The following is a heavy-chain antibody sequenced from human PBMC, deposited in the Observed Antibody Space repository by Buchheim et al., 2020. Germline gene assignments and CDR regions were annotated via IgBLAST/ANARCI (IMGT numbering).Heavy chain of an antibody. V-gene: IGHV1-46*01. CDR2: INPSGGST. D-gene: IGHD4-11*01. J-gene: IGHJ6*02. Sequence: QVQLVQSGAEVKKPGASVKVSCKASGYTFTSYYMHWVRQAPGQGLEWMGIINPSGGSTSYAQKFQGRVTMTRDTSTNTGYMELSSLRSEDTAVYYCAREYYSNRYYYGMDVWGQGTT. CDR1: GYTFTSYY. CDR3: AREYYSNRYYYGMDV.